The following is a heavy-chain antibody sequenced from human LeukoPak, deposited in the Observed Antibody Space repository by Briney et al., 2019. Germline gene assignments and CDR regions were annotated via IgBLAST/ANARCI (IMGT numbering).Heavy chain of an antibody. CDR3: ARGWYGLDY. J-gene: IGHJ4*02. CDR1: GFTFSTYA. CDR2: ISGSGDST. D-gene: IGHD6-13*01. Sequence: LPGGSLRLSCAASGFTFSTYAMIWVRQAPGKGLEWVSSISGSGDSTYYPDSVKGRFTISRDNSKNTLHLQMNSLRAEDTAVYYCARGWYGLDYWGQGTLVTVSS. V-gene: IGHV3-23*01.